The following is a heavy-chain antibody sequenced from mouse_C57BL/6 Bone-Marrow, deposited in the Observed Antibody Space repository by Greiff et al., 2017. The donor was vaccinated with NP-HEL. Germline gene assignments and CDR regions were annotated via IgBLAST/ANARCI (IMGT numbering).Heavy chain of an antibody. CDR3: ARGRGNFYFDY. CDR1: GYTFTSYT. CDR2: INPSSGYT. D-gene: IGHD2-1*01. Sequence: VQLQQSGAELARPGASVKMSCKASGYTFTSYTMHWVKQRPGQGLEWIGYINPSSGYTKYNQKFKDKATLTADKSSSTAYMQLSSLTSEDSAVYYCARGRGNFYFDYWGQGTTLTVSS. V-gene: IGHV1-4*01. J-gene: IGHJ2*01.